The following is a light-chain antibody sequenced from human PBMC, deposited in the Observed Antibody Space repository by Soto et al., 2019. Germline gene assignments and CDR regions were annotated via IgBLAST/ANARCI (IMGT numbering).Light chain of an antibody. CDR3: QSYGSTVSV. Sequence: QSVLTQPPSLSGAPGQRVTISCTGDSSNIGAGFDVHWFQQLPGTAPKLLIFRNTRRPSGVPDRFSGSRSGISASLDIAGLQAVDEAVYYCQSYGSTVSVFGGGTKVTVL. CDR2: RNT. J-gene: IGLJ1*01. V-gene: IGLV1-40*01. CDR1: SSNIGAGFD.